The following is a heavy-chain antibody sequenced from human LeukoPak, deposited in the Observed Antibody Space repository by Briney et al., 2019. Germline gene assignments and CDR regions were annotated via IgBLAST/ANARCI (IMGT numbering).Heavy chain of an antibody. CDR3: ARGPTVNDEGNFDH. CDR1: GGSVSSGNYY. Sequence: SETLSLTCTVSGGSVSSGNYYWSWTRQPPGKGLEWIAFIHYSGSTYHNPSLKSRVTVSVDTSKNQFSLKLSSVTAADTAVYYCARGPTVNDEGNFDHWGQGTLVAVSS. J-gene: IGHJ4*02. CDR2: IHYSGST. D-gene: IGHD1-1*01. V-gene: IGHV4-30-4*01.